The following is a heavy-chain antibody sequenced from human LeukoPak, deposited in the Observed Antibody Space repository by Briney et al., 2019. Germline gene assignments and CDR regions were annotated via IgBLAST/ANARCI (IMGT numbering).Heavy chain of an antibody. CDR3: ARASYDFWSGYSLDY. J-gene: IGHJ4*02. Sequence: SETLSLTCTVSGGSISSYYWSWIRQPPGKGLEWIGYIYYSGSTNYNPSLKSRVTISVDTSKNQFSLKLSSVTAADTAVYYCARASYDFWSGYSLDYWGQGTLVTVSS. CDR1: GGSISSYY. D-gene: IGHD3-3*01. CDR2: IYYSGST. V-gene: IGHV4-59*01.